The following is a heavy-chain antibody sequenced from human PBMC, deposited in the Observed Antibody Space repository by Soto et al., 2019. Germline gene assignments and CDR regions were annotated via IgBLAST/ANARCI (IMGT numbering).Heavy chain of an antibody. CDR1: GDSVSSNSAA. CDR3: ARDRREYSSSSLLYYYYGMDV. V-gene: IGHV6-1*01. J-gene: IGHJ6*02. CDR2: TYYRSKWYN. D-gene: IGHD6-6*01. Sequence: SQTLSLTCAISGDSVSSNSAAWNWIRQSPSRGLEWPGRTYYRSKWYNDYAVSVKSRITINPDTSKNQFSLQLNSVTPEDTAVYYCARDRREYSSSSLLYYYYGMDVWGQGTTVTVSS.